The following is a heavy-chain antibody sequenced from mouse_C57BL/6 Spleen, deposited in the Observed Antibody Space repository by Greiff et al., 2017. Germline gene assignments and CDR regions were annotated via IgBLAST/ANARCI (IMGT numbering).Heavy chain of an antibody. CDR1: GYTFTDYN. D-gene: IGHD1-1*01. V-gene: IGHV1-22*01. CDR3: ARSDPYYYGSSRYAMDY. J-gene: IGHJ4*01. CDR2: INPNNGGT. Sequence: VQLQQSGPELVKPGASVKMSCKASGYTFTDYNMHWVKQSHGKSLEWIGYINPNNGGTSYNQKFKGKATLTVNKSSSTAYMGLRSLTSEDSAVYYCARSDPYYYGSSRYAMDYWGQGTSVTVSS.